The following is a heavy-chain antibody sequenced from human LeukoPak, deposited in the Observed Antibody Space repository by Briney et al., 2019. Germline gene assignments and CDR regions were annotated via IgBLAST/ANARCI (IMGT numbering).Heavy chain of an antibody. V-gene: IGHV4-39*07. CDR2: IYYSGGT. CDR3: ARDVLGIVGAGEAFDI. Sequence: SETLSLTCTVSGGSISSSSYYWGWIRQPPGKGLELIGSIYYSGGTYYNPSLKSRVTISVDTSKNQFSLKLSSVTAADTAVYYCARDVLGIVGAGEAFDIWGQGTMVTVSS. J-gene: IGHJ3*02. D-gene: IGHD1-26*01. CDR1: GGSISSSSYY.